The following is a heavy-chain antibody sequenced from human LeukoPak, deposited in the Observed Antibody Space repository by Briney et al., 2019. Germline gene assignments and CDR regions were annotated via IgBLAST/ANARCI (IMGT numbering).Heavy chain of an antibody. Sequence: SETLSLTCSVSGYSMSSGYYWGWIRQPPGKGLEWIGFIYYSGSTNYNPSLKSRVTISVDTSKNQVSLKLTSVTAADTAVYYCATTSGYSSSYYPPFDFWGQGTLVTVSS. V-gene: IGHV4-61*01. J-gene: IGHJ4*02. CDR1: GYSMSSGYY. D-gene: IGHD6-13*01. CDR2: IYYSGST. CDR3: ATTSGYSSSYYPPFDF.